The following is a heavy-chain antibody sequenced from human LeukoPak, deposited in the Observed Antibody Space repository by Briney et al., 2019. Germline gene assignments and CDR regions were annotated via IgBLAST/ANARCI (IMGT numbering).Heavy chain of an antibody. CDR2: IYSGGST. V-gene: IGHV3-53*01. CDR3: ARASGIQTLHYYYMDV. CDR1: GFTVSSNY. J-gene: IGHJ6*03. D-gene: IGHD6-13*01. Sequence: RGSLRLSCAPPGFTVSSNYMSWVRQAPGKGLGWVSVIYSGGSTYYADSAKGRFTIPRDNSKNTLYLQMNSLRAEDTAVYYWARASGIQTLHYYYMDVWGKGNTVTVSS.